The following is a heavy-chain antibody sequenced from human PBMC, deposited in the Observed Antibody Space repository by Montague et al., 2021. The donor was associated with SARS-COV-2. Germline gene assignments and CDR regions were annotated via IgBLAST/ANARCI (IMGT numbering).Heavy chain of an antibody. J-gene: IGHJ3*02. CDR2: IYYSGTT. CDR1: GGSITRNYY. V-gene: IGHV4-39*01. D-gene: IGHD3-10*01. Sequence: SETLSLTSTVSGGSITRNYYWGWIRQPPGKGLEWVGNIYYSGTTFINPSLESRVTISVDASKNQFSLNLTSVTAADTAVYYCARPLVRGVPKAFDIWGQGALVIGSS. CDR3: ARPLVRGVPKAFDI.